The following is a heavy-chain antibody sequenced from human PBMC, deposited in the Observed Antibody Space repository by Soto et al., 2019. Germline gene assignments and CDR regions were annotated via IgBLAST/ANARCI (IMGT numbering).Heavy chain of an antibody. D-gene: IGHD4-17*01. V-gene: IGHV4-31*03. J-gene: IGHJ6*02. Sequence: QVQLQESGPGLVKPSQTLSLPCTVSACSITSGGYYWSWIRHQPGKGLEWIGYIYSSGSTYYNPSLKSRGTISVDTSKHQFSLKLSSVTAADTAVYYCARCSTTVTSTGYYYGMDVWGQGTTVTVSS. CDR1: ACSITSGGYY. CDR2: IYSSGST. CDR3: ARCSTTVTSTGYYYGMDV.